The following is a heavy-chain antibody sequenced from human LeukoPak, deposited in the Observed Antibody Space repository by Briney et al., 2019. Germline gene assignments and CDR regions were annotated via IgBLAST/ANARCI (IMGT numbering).Heavy chain of an antibody. V-gene: IGHV3-30-3*01. CDR1: GFTFSSYA. CDR2: ISYDGSNK. J-gene: IGHJ4*02. CDR3: ARFGPKDYEDLDYYDSSGYPEPFDY. Sequence: PGGSLRLSCAASGFTFSSYAMHWARQAPGKGLEWVAVISYDGSNKYYADSVKGRFTISRDNSKNTLYLQMNSLRAEDTAVYYCARFGPKDYEDLDYYDSSGYPEPFDYWGQGTLVTVSS. D-gene: IGHD3-22*01.